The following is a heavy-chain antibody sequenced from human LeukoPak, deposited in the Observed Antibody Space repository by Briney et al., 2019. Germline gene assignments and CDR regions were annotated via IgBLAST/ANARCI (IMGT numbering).Heavy chain of an antibody. Sequence: GGSLRLSCAASGFTLTKYSMHWVRQTPGKGLEYVSAISAKGDRTYYADSVKGRFTISRDTSKNTLYLQMGSLRAEDMAVYYCARIGDNDAFDIWGQGTVVTVSS. V-gene: IGHV3-64*02. CDR3: ARIGDNDAFDI. J-gene: IGHJ3*02. CDR1: GFTLTKYS. CDR2: ISAKGDRT. D-gene: IGHD1-1*01.